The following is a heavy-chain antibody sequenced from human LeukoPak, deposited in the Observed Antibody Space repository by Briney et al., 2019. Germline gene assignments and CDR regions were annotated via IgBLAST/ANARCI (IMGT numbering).Heavy chain of an antibody. CDR3: ARTNWAYGMDV. D-gene: IGHD7-27*01. V-gene: IGHV4-59*01. CDR1: GGSISSYY. Sequence: SETLPLTCTVSGGSISSYYWSWIRQPPGKGLEWIGYIYYSGSTNYNPSLKSRVTISVDTSKNQFSLKLSSVTAADTAVYYCARTNWAYGMDVWGQGTTVTVSS. CDR2: IYYSGST. J-gene: IGHJ6*02.